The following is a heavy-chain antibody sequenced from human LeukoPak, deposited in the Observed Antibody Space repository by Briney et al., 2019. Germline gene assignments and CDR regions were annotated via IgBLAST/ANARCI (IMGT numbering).Heavy chain of an antibody. V-gene: IGHV1-69*01. D-gene: IGHD1-20*01. Sequence: GSSVKVPCKTSGGTFSSYAISRVRQAPGQGLEWMGGIIPIFGTANYAQKFQGRVTITAYESTSTAYMELSSLRSEDTAVYYCARDQALSEGNWNDKGYYYYYGMDVWGQGTTVTVAS. J-gene: IGHJ6*02. CDR1: GGTFSSYA. CDR3: ARDQALSEGNWNDKGYYYYYGMDV. CDR2: IIPIFGTA.